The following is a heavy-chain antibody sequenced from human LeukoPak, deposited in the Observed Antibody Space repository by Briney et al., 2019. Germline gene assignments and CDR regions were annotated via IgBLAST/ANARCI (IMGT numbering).Heavy chain of an antibody. J-gene: IGHJ5*02. CDR1: GYSFTSYW. D-gene: IGHD2-2*01. V-gene: IGHV5-51*01. CDR2: IYPGDSDT. Sequence: GESLKISCKGSGYSFTSYWIGWVRQMPGKGLEWMGIIYPGDSDTRYSPSFQGQVTISADKSISTAYLQWSSLKASDTAMYYCARLLNLCSSTSCSRTNWFDPWDQGTLVTVSS. CDR3: ARLLNLCSSTSCSRTNWFDP.